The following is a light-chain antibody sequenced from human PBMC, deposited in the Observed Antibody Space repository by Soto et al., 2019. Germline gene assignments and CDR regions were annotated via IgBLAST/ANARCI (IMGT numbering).Light chain of an antibody. CDR2: EVT. CDR1: SSDIGSYNL. V-gene: IGLV2-23*02. J-gene: IGLJ3*02. CDR3: CSYSGYSSGL. Sequence: QSALTQPASVSGSPGQSITISCTGTSSDIGSYNLVSWYQQYPGEAPKLMIYEVTKRPSGVSNRFSGSKSGNTASLTISGLQAEDEGDYYCCSYSGYSSGLFGEGTKLTVL.